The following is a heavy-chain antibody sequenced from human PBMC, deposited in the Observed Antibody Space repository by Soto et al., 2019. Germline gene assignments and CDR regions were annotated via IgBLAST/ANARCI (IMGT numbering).Heavy chain of an antibody. CDR1: GVSTSNHY. J-gene: IGHJ4*02. CDR3: ARGGGSPYHDHEIDY. CDR2: IYYRGTT. D-gene: IGHD2-2*01. V-gene: IGHV4-59*11. Sequence: QVQLQESGPGLVKPSETLSLTCSVSGVSTSNHYWTWIRKPPGQGPEWIGCIYYRGTTNYNASFNSRVTISVDTPKNQFSLKLTSVTTADTAVYYCARGGGSPYHDHEIDYWGQGILVTVSS.